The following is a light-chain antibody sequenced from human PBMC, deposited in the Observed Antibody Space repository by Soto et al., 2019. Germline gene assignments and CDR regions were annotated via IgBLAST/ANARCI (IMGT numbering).Light chain of an antibody. V-gene: IGKV2-24*01. CDR2: RVF. CDR3: MQATQLPRT. CDR1: QSLAHSNVDTY. J-gene: IGKJ1*01. Sequence: VLTQPASVSGSPGEPSSIYCSSSQSLAHSNVDTYLSRIHQRPGQPPRLLIYRVFNRLSGVPDRFSGSGSGTDFPLKISRVEAEDVGVFYCMQATQLPRTFGQGSKVDLK.